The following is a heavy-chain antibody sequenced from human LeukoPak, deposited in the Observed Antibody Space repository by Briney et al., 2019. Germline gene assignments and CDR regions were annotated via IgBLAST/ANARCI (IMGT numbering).Heavy chain of an antibody. CDR1: GFTFSNYY. Sequence: GGSLRLSCAASGFTFSNYYMNWVRQAPGKGLEWVANIKEDGSEKYYVDFVKGRFTISRDNANNSLYLQMNSLRAEDTAVYYCARDLTSWVVPAAYFDYWGQGTLVTVSS. CDR3: ARDLTSWVVPAAYFDY. V-gene: IGHV3-7*01. J-gene: IGHJ4*02. CDR2: IKEDGSEK. D-gene: IGHD2-2*01.